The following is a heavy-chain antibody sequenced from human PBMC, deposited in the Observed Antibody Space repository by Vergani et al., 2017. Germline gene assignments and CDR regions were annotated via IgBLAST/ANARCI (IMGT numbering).Heavy chain of an antibody. CDR1: GFTFSSYE. D-gene: IGHD3-3*01. V-gene: IGHV3-48*03. CDR2: ISSSGSTI. CDR3: AKAGSGTDRFDN. Sequence: EVQLVESGGGLVQPGGSLRLSCAASGFTFSSYEMNWVRQAPGKGLEWVSYISSSGSTIYYADSVKGRFTVSRDNAKNSLFLQMNSLRAEDTAVYYCAKAGSGTDRFDNWGQETLVTVSS. J-gene: IGHJ4*02.